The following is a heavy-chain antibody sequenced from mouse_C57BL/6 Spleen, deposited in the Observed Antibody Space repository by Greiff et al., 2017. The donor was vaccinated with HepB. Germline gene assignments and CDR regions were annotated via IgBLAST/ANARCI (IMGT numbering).Heavy chain of an antibody. D-gene: IGHD2-10*02. CDR3: ARDRDRVWSSYAMDY. CDR2: ISDGGSYT. J-gene: IGHJ4*01. V-gene: IGHV5-4*01. Sequence: EVKLVESGGGLVKPGASLKLSCAASGFTFSSYAMSWVRQTPEKRLEWVATISDGGSYTYYPDNVKGRFTISRDNAKNNLYLQMSHLKSEDTAMYYCARDRDRVWSSYAMDYWGEGTPVTVSS. CDR1: GFTFSSYA.